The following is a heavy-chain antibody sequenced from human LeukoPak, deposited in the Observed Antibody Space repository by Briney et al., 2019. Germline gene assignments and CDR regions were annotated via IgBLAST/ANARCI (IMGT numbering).Heavy chain of an antibody. D-gene: IGHD2-21*02. J-gene: IGHJ4*02. CDR1: GFTFGTYA. V-gene: IGHV3-23*01. CDR3: AKRDRPCSGDCSAPYYFDY. Sequence: PGGSLRLSCAASGFTFGTYAVSWVRQAPGKGLEWVSSISSSGVNTYYADSVKGRFTISRDNSKNTLYLHMSSLRAEDTAVYYCAKRDRPCSGDCSAPYYFDYWGQGTLVTVSS. CDR2: ISSSGVNT.